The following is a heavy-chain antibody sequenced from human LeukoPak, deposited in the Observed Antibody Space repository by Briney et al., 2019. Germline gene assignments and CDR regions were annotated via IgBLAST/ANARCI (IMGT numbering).Heavy chain of an antibody. Sequence: PGGSLRLSCAASGFTFSSYSMNWVRQAPGKGLEWVSSISSSSSYIYYADSLKGRFTLSRDNAKNSLYLQMNSLRAEDTAVYYCARDGGSITGTTGLFDYWGQGTLVTVSS. CDR1: GFTFSSYS. J-gene: IGHJ4*02. CDR3: ARDGGSITGTTGLFDY. V-gene: IGHV3-21*01. CDR2: ISSSSSYI. D-gene: IGHD1-7*01.